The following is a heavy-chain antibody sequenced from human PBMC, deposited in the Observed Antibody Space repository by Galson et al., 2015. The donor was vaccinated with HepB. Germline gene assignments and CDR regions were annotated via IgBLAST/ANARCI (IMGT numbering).Heavy chain of an antibody. CDR1: GFTVSSNS. Sequence: SLRLSCAASGFTVSSNSMTWVRQAPGKGLEWVSVIYSGGGTYYADSVKGRFTISRDNSKNTLYLQMNTLRAEDTAVYYCASEKGLQHWGQGTLVTVSS. J-gene: IGHJ1*01. V-gene: IGHV3-66*02. CDR3: ASEKGLQH. CDR2: IYSGGGT.